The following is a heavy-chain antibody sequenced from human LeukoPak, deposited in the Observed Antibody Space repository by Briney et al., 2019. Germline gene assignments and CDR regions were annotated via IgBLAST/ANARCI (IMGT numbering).Heavy chain of an antibody. CDR2: ISGSGGST. J-gene: IGHJ4*02. CDR3: AKDRSAARVGATPTYYFDY. D-gene: IGHD1-26*01. V-gene: IGHV3-23*01. CDR1: GITFSSYA. Sequence: GGSLRLSRAASGITFSSYAMNWVRQAPGEGLEWVSGISGSGGSTYYADSVKGRFTISRDNSKNTLYLQMNSLRAEDTAVYYCAKDRSAARVGATPTYYFDYWGQGTLVTVSS.